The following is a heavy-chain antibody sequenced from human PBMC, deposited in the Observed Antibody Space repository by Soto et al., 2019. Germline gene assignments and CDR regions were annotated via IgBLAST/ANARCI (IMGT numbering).Heavy chain of an antibody. CDR1: GYTFTSYD. CDR3: ARGGRITIFGVVPIDY. CDR2: MNPNSGNT. D-gene: IGHD3-3*01. V-gene: IGHV1-8*01. J-gene: IGHJ4*02. Sequence: ASVKVSCKASGYTFTSYDINWVRQATGQGLERMGWMNPNSGNTGYAQKFQGRVTMTRNTSISTAYMELSSLRSEDTAVYYCARGGRITIFGVVPIDYWGQGTLVTVSS.